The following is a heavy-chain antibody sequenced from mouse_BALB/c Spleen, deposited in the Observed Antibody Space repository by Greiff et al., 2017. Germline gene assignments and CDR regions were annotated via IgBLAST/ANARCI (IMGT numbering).Heavy chain of an antibody. CDR3: ARGATTVVDWYFDG. CDR2: ISSGGST. Sequence: EVTLVESGGGLVKPGGSLKLSCAASGFTFSSYAMSWVRQTPEKRLEWVASISSGGSTYYPDSVKGRFTIARDNARNNLDLQMSSLGSEDTAMYYCARGATTVVDWYFDGWGAGTTVTVSS. V-gene: IGHV5-6-5*01. D-gene: IGHD1-1*01. CDR1: GFTFSSYA. J-gene: IGHJ1*01.